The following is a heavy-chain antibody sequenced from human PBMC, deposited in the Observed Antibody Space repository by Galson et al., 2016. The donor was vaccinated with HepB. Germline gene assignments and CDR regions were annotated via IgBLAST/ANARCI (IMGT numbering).Heavy chain of an antibody. V-gene: IGHV3-30*04. CDR1: GFTFSDFA. CDR2: ISYHGNDR. CDR3: ARDLSPSYADNWYDALDL. J-gene: IGHJ3*01. D-gene: IGHD2-2*01. Sequence: SLRLSCAASGFTFSDFAMHWVRQGPGKGLEWVTVISYHGNDRYYADSVRGRFTIFRDNSRDTVYLHMTSLRPEDTAVYYCARDLSPSYADNWYDALDLWGQGTLVTVSS.